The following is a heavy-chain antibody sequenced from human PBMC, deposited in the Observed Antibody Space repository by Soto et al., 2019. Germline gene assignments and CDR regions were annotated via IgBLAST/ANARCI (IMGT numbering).Heavy chain of an antibody. Sequence: SQTRSLTCXISGDSVSSNTAAWNWIRSSPSRGLEWLGRTYYRSNWRHDYAVSVKSRIIVNPDTSKNHFSLQLNSVTPDDPAVYYCARGVAGSGFDLWGQGTLVTVSS. CDR1: GDSVSSNTAA. D-gene: IGHD6-19*01. CDR2: TYYRSNWRH. CDR3: ARGVAGSGFDL. J-gene: IGHJ4*02. V-gene: IGHV6-1*01.